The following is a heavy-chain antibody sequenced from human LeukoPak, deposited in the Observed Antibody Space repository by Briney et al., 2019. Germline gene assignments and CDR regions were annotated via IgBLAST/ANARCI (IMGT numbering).Heavy chain of an antibody. CDR2: IYYSGST. V-gene: IGHV4-39*07. D-gene: IGHD2-8*01. CDR1: GGSISSSSYY. CDR3: ARDPGCTNGVCYNWFDP. Sequence: PSETLSLTCTVSGGSISSSSYYWGWIRQPPGKGLEWIGSIYYSGSTYYNPSLKSRVTMSVDTSKNQFSLKLSSVTAADTAVYYRARDPGCTNGVCYNWFDPWGQGTLVTVSS. J-gene: IGHJ5*02.